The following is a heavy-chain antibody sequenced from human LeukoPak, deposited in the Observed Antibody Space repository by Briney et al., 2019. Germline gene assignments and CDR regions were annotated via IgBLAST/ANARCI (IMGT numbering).Heavy chain of an antibody. CDR2: ISYSGST. J-gene: IGHJ4*02. D-gene: IGHD3-22*01. Sequence: SQTLSLTCTVSGGSMSSGGYYWSWIRQHPGEGLEWIGYISYSGSTYYKSSLRSRVIMSVDTSKNQFSLKLSSVTAADTAVYYCARRRGYYDSSGHLFDYWGQGTLVTVSS. V-gene: IGHV4-31*03. CDR1: GGSMSSGGYY. CDR3: ARRRGYYDSSGHLFDY.